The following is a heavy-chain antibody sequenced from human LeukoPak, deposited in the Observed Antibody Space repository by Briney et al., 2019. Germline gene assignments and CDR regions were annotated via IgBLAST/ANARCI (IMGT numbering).Heavy chain of an antibody. CDR3: ARGRIVVVPAAVLSETYYYYMDV. V-gene: IGHV4-34*01. J-gene: IGHJ6*03. D-gene: IGHD2-2*01. CDR1: GGSFSGYY. CDR2: LNHSGST. Sequence: SETLSLTCAVYGGSFSGYYWSWIRQPPGKGLEWIGELNHSGSTNYNPSLKSRVTISVDTSKNQFSLKLSSVTAADTAVYYCARGRIVVVPAAVLSETYYYYMDVWGKGTTVTVSS.